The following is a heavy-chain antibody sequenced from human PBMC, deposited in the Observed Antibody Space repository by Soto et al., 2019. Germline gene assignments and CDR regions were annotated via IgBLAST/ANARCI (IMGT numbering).Heavy chain of an antibody. D-gene: IGHD5-12*01. J-gene: IGHJ4*01. CDR2: IQYDGSRE. CDR1: GFIFRNFG. V-gene: IGHV3-33*03. Sequence: QVQLVESGGGGVQPGRSLRLSCAASGFIFRNFGMHWIRQAPGKGLEWVADIQYDGSREYYADSVKGRFRISRDNSNNKLYLEINNLKEEDKDVYYCVRAFHVNMAWLRSEVDYWGHGTLVTVSS. CDR3: VRAFHVNMAWLRSEVDY.